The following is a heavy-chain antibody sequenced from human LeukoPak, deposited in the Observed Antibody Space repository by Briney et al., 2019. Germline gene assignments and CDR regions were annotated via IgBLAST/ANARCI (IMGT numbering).Heavy chain of an antibody. CDR2: IYYSGST. V-gene: IGHV4-39*01. Sequence: PSETLSLTCTVSGGSVSSRSYYWGWIRQPPGEGLEWIGSIYYSGSTYYTPSLKSRVTISVDTSKNQFSLKLSSVTAADTAVYYCARLDSSGYYTLDVWGQGTTVTVSS. D-gene: IGHD3-22*01. CDR1: GGSVSSRSYY. CDR3: ARLDSSGYYTLDV. J-gene: IGHJ6*02.